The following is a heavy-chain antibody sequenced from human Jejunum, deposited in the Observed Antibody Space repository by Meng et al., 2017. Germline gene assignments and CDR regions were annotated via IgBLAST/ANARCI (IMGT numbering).Heavy chain of an antibody. Sequence: ASVQVSCKASGYIFTKHAMNWVRQATGQGLEWRGWINTNTGNADYAQGFTGRFVFSLDTSVSTAYLQISNLKTEDTAGDFCARSGYSGYDLDPWGQGTLVTVSS. J-gene: IGHJ5*02. V-gene: IGHV7-4-1*02. CDR1: GYIFTKHA. CDR2: INTNTGNA. CDR3: ARSGYSGYDLDP. D-gene: IGHD5-12*01.